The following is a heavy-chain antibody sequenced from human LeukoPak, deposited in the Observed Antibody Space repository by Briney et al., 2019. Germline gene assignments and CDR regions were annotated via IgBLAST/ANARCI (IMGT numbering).Heavy chain of an antibody. CDR3: ARDGPNLEYFQH. V-gene: IGHV3-66*01. CDR1: GFTVSSNY. Sequence: PGRSLRLSCAASGFTVSSNYMSWVRQAPGKGLEWGSVIYSGGSTYYEAYVKRKFTISRDNSKNHLYLHTKSLRAEDTAVYYCARDGPNLEYFQHWGQGTLVTVSS. J-gene: IGHJ1*01. D-gene: IGHD1-14*01. CDR2: IYSGGST.